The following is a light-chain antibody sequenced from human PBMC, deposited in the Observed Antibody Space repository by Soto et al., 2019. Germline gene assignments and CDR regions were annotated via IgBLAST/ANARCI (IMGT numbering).Light chain of an antibody. V-gene: IGKV3-15*01. CDR1: QSISRN. Sequence: EIVITQSPATLSVSPGDRVTLSCRASQSISRNLAWYQQKPGQAPRLLIYGASTRATGIPAWFSGSGSGTEFTLTISSLQSEDFAVYFCQHYYNWPRTFGQGTKVDIK. CDR2: GAS. CDR3: QHYYNWPRT. J-gene: IGKJ1*01.